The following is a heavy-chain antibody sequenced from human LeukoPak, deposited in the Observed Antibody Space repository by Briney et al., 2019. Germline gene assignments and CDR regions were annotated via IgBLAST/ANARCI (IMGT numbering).Heavy chain of an antibody. CDR1: GYAFTSYA. Sequence: ASVKVSCKASGYAFTSYAMHWVRQAPGQRLEWMGWINAGDGNTKYSQKFQGRVTITRDTSASTAYMELSSLRSEDTAVYYCARELSIRTWLRFGHWGQGTLVTVSS. D-gene: IGHD5-12*01. V-gene: IGHV1-3*01. J-gene: IGHJ4*02. CDR2: INAGDGNT. CDR3: ARELSIRTWLRFGH.